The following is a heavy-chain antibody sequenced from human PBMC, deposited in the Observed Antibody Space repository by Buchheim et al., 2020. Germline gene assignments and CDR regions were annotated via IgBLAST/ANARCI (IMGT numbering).Heavy chain of an antibody. CDR1: GFTFSSYA. Sequence: EVQLLESGGGLVQPGGSLRLSCAASGFTFSSYAMSWVRQAPGKGLEWVSVIGGSGGTTYYADSVKGRFTISRDDSKNTVYLQMNSLRAEDTAVYYCAKRAVGSSGWSTFDSWGQGTL. D-gene: IGHD6-19*01. V-gene: IGHV3-23*01. CDR3: AKRAVGSSGWSTFDS. CDR2: IGGSGGTT. J-gene: IGHJ4*02.